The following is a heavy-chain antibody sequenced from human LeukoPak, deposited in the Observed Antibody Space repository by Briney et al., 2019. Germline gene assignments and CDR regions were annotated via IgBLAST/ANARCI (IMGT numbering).Heavy chain of an antibody. V-gene: IGHV3-30*18. CDR2: ISYDGSNK. CDR1: GFTFSSYG. Sequence: GGSLRLSCAASGFTFSSYGMHWVRQAPGKGLEWVAVISYDGSNKYYADSVKGRFTISRDNSKNTLYLQMNSLRAEDTAVYYCAKFEPDAIVVVPAANYWGQGTLVTVSS. J-gene: IGHJ4*02. D-gene: IGHD2-2*01. CDR3: AKFEPDAIVVVPAANY.